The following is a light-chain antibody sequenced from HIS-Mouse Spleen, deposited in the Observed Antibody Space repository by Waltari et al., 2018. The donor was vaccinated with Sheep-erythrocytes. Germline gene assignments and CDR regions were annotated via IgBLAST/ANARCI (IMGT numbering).Light chain of an antibody. Sequence: SYELTQPPSVSVSPGQTARITCSGDALPKQYAYWYQQKPGQAPVLVIYKDSERPSGIPERFSGSSSGTTVTLTISGVQAEDEAGYYCQSADSSGIWVFGGGTKLTVL. CDR2: KDS. CDR3: QSADSSGIWV. V-gene: IGLV3-25*03. J-gene: IGLJ3*02. CDR1: ALPKQY.